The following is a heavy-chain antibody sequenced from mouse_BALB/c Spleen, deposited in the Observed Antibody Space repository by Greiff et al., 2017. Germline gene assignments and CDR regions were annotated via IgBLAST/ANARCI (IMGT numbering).Heavy chain of an antibody. CDR2: IDPENGDT. D-gene: IGHD1-1*01. CDR3: NAAPPYDYFDY. J-gene: IGHJ2*01. V-gene: IGHV14-4*02. Sequence: EVQLQQSGAELVRSGASVKLSCTASGFNIKDYYMHWVKQRPEQGLEWIGWIDPENGDTEYAPKFQGKATMTADTSSNTAYLQLSSLTSEDTAVYYCNAAPPYDYFDYWGQGTTLTVSS. CDR1: GFNIKDYY.